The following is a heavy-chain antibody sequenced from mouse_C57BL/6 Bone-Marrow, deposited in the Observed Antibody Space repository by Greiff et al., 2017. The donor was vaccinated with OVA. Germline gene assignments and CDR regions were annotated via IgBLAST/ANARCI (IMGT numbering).Heavy chain of an antibody. J-gene: IGHJ3*01. CDR2: INPSNGGT. Sequence: QVQLQQPGTELVKPGASVKLSCKASGYTFTSYWMHWVKQRPGQGLEWIGNINPSNGGTNYNEKFKSKATLTVDKSSSTAYMQLSSLTSEDSAVYYCARDFYYYGSSYVWFAYWGQGPLVTVSA. CDR1: GYTFTSYW. D-gene: IGHD1-1*01. CDR3: ARDFYYYGSSYVWFAY. V-gene: IGHV1-53*01.